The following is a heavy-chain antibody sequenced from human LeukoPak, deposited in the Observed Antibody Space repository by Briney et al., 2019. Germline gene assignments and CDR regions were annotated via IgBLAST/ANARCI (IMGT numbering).Heavy chain of an antibody. CDR1: GGSISSYY. CDR3: AREYSSSFNWFDP. CDR2: IYYSGNT. Sequence: PSETLSLTCTVSGGSISSYYWSWIRQPPGKGLEWIGYIYYSGNTNYNPSLKTRVTISVDTSKNQFSLKLSSVTAADTAVYYCAREYSSSFNWFDPWGQGTLVTVSS. J-gene: IGHJ5*02. D-gene: IGHD6-6*01. V-gene: IGHV4-59*01.